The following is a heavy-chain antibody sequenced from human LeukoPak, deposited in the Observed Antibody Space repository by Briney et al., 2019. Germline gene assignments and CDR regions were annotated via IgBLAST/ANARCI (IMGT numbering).Heavy chain of an antibody. V-gene: IGHV6-1*01. CDR3: ARGAWPNAFDI. CDR2: TYYGSKWYN. CDR1: GDSVSSNSAA. Sequence: SQTLSLTCAISGDSVSSNSAAWSWIRQSPSRGLEWLGRTYYGSKWYNDYAVSVKSRITINPDTSKNQFSLQLNSVTPEDTAVYYCARGAWPNAFDIWGQGTMVTVSS. J-gene: IGHJ3*02.